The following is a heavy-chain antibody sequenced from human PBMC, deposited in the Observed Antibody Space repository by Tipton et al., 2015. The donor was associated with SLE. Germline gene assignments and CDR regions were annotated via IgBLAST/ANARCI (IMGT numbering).Heavy chain of an antibody. Sequence: SLRLSCAASGFTFSSYWMSWVRQAPGKGLEWVANIKQDGSEKYYVDSVKGRFTISRDNAKNSLYLQMNSLRAEDTAVYYCASTKKQWLVHGGWYYFDYWGQVTLVTVSS. CDR3: ASTKKQWLVHGGWYYFDY. CDR1: GFTFSSYW. J-gene: IGHJ4*02. V-gene: IGHV3-7*01. D-gene: IGHD6-19*01. CDR2: IKQDGSEK.